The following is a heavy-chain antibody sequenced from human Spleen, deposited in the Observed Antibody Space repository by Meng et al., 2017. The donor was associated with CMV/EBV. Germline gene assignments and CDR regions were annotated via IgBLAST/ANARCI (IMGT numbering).Heavy chain of an antibody. CDR2: INPNSGGT. V-gene: IGHV1-2*02. CDR1: GYTFTGYY. J-gene: IGHJ6*02. CDR3: ARDSSSGYFDWLSRDSYYYGMDV. D-gene: IGHD3-9*01. Sequence: SVKVSCKASGYTFTGYYMHWVRQAPGQGLEWMGWINPNSGGTNYAQKCHGRVTMTRDTSISTAYMELSRLRSDDTAVYYCARDSSSGYFDWLSRDSYYYGMDVWVQGTTVTVSS.